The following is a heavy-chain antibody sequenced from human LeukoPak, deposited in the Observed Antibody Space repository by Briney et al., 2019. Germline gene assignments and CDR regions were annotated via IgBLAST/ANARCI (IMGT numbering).Heavy chain of an antibody. CDR3: ARGPVGLWYYGSGSYFDH. D-gene: IGHD3-10*01. Sequence: PSETLSLTCAVYGGSFSGYYWSWIRQPPGKGLEWIGEINHSGSTNYNPSLKSRVTISVDTSKNQFSLKLSSVTAADTAVYYCARGPVGLWYYGSGSYFDHWGQGTLVTVSS. CDR1: GGSFSGYY. J-gene: IGHJ4*02. V-gene: IGHV4-34*01. CDR2: INHSGST.